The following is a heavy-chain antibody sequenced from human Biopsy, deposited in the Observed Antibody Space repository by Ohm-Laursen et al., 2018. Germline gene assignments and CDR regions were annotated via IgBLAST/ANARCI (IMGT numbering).Heavy chain of an antibody. Sequence: GSLRLSCTASGFTFPSFTMSWVRQAPGKGLEWVSGISGRTSGTYYADSVKGRFTISRDNSKNTLYLQMSSLRAEDTALYYCAKCMTYSGDGIDYWGQGTLVTVSS. D-gene: IGHD5-12*01. J-gene: IGHJ4*02. CDR1: GFTFPSFT. CDR2: ISGRTSGT. CDR3: AKCMTYSGDGIDY. V-gene: IGHV3-23*01.